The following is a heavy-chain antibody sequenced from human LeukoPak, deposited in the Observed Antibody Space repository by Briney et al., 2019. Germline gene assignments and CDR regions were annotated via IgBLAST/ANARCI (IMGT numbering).Heavy chain of an antibody. CDR3: ASGHRADYYYYYMDV. Sequence: GGSLRLSCVASGFTFSNYEMNWVRQAPGKGLEWISYINSRGDTIKYADSVKGRFTISRDNAKNSLYLQMNSLRAEDTAVYYCASGHRADYYYYYMDVWGKGTTVTVSS. CDR2: INSRGDTI. CDR1: GFTFSNYE. J-gene: IGHJ6*03. V-gene: IGHV3-48*03.